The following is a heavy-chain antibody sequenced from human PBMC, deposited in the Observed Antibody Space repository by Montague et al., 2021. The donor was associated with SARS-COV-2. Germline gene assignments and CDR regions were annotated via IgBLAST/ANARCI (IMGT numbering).Heavy chain of an antibody. CDR1: GGSFSNYY. D-gene: IGHD2-2*01. V-gene: IGHV4-34*01. CDR3: ARGRQPVVVPGAGPAGRAFDI. Sequence: SETLSLTCAISGGSFSNYYWSWIRQPPGKGLEWIGVVNQSGTTIYNPSLSIGVTISEATSKNQIYLRLNSVTAADTAVYYCARGRQPVVVPGAGPAGRAFDIWGQGTMVTVSS. CDR2: VNQSGTT. J-gene: IGHJ3*02.